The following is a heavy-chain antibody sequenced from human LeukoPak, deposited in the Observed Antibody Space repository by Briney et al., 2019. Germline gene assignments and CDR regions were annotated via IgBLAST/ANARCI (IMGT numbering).Heavy chain of an antibody. CDR2: ISHDGGAT. CDR3: ARDWGSSGWYNWSDR. J-gene: IGHJ5*02. CDR1: GFSVRTYG. Sequence: GGSLRLSCEASGFSVRTYGMHWVRQAPGKGLEWVAMISHDGGATYYGDSVAGRFAISRDNSKNTLYLSMNSLRTEDTAVYYCARDWGSSGWYNWSDRWGQGTPVTVSS. V-gene: IGHV3-30*03. D-gene: IGHD6-19*01.